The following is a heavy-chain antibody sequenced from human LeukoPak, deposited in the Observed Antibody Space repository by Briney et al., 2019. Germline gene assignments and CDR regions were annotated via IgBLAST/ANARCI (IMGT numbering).Heavy chain of an antibody. CDR2: ISGSSGYT. Sequence: GGSLRLSCAASGFTFSDYYMSWVRQAPGKGLEWVSYISGSSGYTKYADSVKGRFTISRDNAKNSLYLQVNSLRAEDTAVYYCAGGTGTTAYFDYWGQGTPVTVSS. D-gene: IGHD1-1*01. CDR1: GFTFSDYY. J-gene: IGHJ4*02. V-gene: IGHV3-11*06. CDR3: AGGTGTTAYFDY.